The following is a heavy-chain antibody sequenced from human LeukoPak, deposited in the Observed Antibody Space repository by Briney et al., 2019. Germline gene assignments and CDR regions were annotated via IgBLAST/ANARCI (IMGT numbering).Heavy chain of an antibody. Sequence: ASVKVSCKASGYTFTSYGISWVRQAPGQGLEWMGWISAYNDNTNYAQKLQGRVTMTTDTSPSTAYMELRSLRSHVTAVYYRARRRPGRTPSDYWGQATVLTVSS. CDR3: ARRRPGRTPSDY. CDR2: ISAYNDNT. D-gene: IGHD6-6*01. CDR1: GYTFTSYG. V-gene: IGHV1-18*01. J-gene: IGHJ4*02.